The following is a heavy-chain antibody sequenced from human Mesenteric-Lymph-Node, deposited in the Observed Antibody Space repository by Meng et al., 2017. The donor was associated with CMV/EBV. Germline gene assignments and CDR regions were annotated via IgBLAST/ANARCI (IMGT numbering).Heavy chain of an antibody. CDR1: TGYY. D-gene: IGHD2-15*01. Sequence: TGYYMHWVRQAPGQGLEWMGWINPNSGGTNYAQKFQGRVTMTRDTSISTAYMELSRLRSDDTAVYYCARETRGLFCSGGSCYRDFDYWGQGTLVTVSS. J-gene: IGHJ4*02. V-gene: IGHV1-2*02. CDR2: INPNSGGT. CDR3: ARETRGLFCSGGSCYRDFDY.